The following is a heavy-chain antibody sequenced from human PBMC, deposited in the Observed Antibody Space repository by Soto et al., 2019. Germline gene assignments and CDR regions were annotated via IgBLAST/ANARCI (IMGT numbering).Heavy chain of an antibody. Sequence: QVQLQESGPGLVKPSETLSLTCTVSGGSIGNYYWSWIRQSPGKGLEWIGFIYSRGRTTYNPSLKSRVTISVDTSKNLFSLRLNSLTAADTAVYYCASRFKGYCSGGSCGDDAFDVWGQGTMVTVSS. D-gene: IGHD2-15*01. J-gene: IGHJ3*01. CDR1: GGSIGNYY. CDR3: ASRFKGYCSGGSCGDDAFDV. CDR2: IYSRGRT. V-gene: IGHV4-59*08.